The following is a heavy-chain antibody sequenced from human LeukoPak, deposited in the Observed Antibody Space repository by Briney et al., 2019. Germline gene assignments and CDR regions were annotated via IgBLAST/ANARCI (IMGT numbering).Heavy chain of an antibody. CDR1: GGSFSGYY. CDR2: INHSGST. CDR3: ARGSVNYDYVWGSYRLWYFDY. Sequence: SETLSLTCAVYGGSFSGYYWSWIRQPPGKGLEWIGEINHSGSTNYNPSLKSRVTISVDTSKNQFSLKLSSVTAADTAVYYCARGSVNYDYVWGSYRLWYFDYWGQGTLVTVSS. V-gene: IGHV4-34*01. J-gene: IGHJ4*02. D-gene: IGHD3-16*02.